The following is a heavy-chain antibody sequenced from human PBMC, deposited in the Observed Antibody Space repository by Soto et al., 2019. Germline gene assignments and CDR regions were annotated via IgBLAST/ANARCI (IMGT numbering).Heavy chain of an antibody. D-gene: IGHD5-18*01. CDR1: GYTFTNYG. V-gene: IGHV1-18*01. CDR2: ISAYNGNT. J-gene: IGHJ1*01. Sequence: QVQLVQSGTEVKKPGASVKVSCKASGYTFTNYGINWVRQAPGQGLEWMGWISAYNGNTNYAQKLQGRVTMTTDTSTTTAYMELRSLRSDDTAVYYCARGRDDSTRSNPEYCQRWGQGTLVTVSS. CDR3: ARGRDDSTRSNPEYCQR.